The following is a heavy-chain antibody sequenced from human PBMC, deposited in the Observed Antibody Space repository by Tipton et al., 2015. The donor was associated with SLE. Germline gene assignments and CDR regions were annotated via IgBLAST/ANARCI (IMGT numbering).Heavy chain of an antibody. CDR2: SYTSGST. J-gene: IGHJ4*02. CDR3: ARDGNRQGYFDC. CDR1: GGSISSSSYY. Sequence: TLSLTCTVSGGSISSSSYYWSWIRQPAGKGLEWIGRSYTSGSTNYNPSLKSRVTISVDTSKNQFSLKLSSMTAADTAVYYCARDGNRQGYFDCWGQGSLGTGSS. V-gene: IGHV4-61*02.